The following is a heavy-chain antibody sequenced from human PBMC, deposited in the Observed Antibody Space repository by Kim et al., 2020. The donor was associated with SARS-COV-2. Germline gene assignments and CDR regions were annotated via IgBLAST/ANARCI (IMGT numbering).Heavy chain of an antibody. CDR1: GFTFSSYA. D-gene: IGHD1-20*01. CDR2: ISYDGSNK. Sequence: GGSLRLSCAASGFTFSSYAMHWVRQAPGKGLEWVAVISYDGSNKYYADSVKGRFTISRDNSKNTLYLQMNSLRAEDTAVYYCARLTGPAFWGQGTLVTVSS. J-gene: IGHJ4*02. CDR3: ARLTGPAF. V-gene: IGHV3-30-3*01.